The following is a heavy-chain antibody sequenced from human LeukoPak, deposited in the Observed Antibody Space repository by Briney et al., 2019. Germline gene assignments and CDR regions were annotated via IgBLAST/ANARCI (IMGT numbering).Heavy chain of an antibody. V-gene: IGHV4-31*03. J-gene: IGHJ4*02. CDR3: ARVGVDTAEDY. D-gene: IGHD5-18*01. CDR1: GGSISSGGYY. Sequence: SQTLSLTCTVSGGSISSGGYYWSWIRQHPGKGLEWIGYIYYSGSTYYNPSLKSRVTMSVDTSKNQFSLKLSSVTAADTAVYYCARVGVDTAEDYWGQGTMVTVSS. CDR2: IYYSGST.